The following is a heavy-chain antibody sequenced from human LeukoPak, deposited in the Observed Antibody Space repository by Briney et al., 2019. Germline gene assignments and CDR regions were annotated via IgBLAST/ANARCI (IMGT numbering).Heavy chain of an antibody. V-gene: IGHV3-7*01. D-gene: IGHD3-10*01. Sequence: GGSLRLSCAASGFTFSNYWMDWVRQAPGKGLEWVANIKQDGSEKYYVDSVKGRFTISRDNAKNSLYLQMNSLRAEDTAVYYCASQVDWEVYGYYFDYWGQGTLVTVSS. CDR2: IKQDGSEK. J-gene: IGHJ4*02. CDR1: GFTFSNYW. CDR3: ASQVDWEVYGYYFDY.